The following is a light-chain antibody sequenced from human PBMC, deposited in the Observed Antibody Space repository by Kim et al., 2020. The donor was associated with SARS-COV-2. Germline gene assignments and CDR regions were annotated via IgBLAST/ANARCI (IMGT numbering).Light chain of an antibody. J-gene: IGLJ2*01. V-gene: IGLV3-19*01. CDR3: NSRESSSNHWI. CDR1: SLRKYY. Sequence: VALGQTVRITCQGDSLRKYYASWYQQKPGQAPVLVFYGKNNRPSGIPDRFSGSYSGNTASLTITAAQAEDEADYYCNSRESSSNHWIFGGGTELTVL. CDR2: GKN.